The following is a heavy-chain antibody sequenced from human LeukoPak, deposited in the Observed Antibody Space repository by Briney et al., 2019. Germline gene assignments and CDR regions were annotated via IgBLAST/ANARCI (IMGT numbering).Heavy chain of an antibody. CDR1: GYAFTSYY. V-gene: IGHV1-46*01. CDR3: ARVGEIVGATTSYDDSDI. Sequence: ASVKVSCKASGYAFTSYYMHWVRQAPGQGLEWMGIINPSGGSTNYAQKFQGRVTMTRDTSTSTVYMELSSLRSEDTAVYYCARVGEIVGATTSYDDSDIWGQGTMVTVSS. J-gene: IGHJ3*02. D-gene: IGHD1-26*01. CDR2: INPSGGST.